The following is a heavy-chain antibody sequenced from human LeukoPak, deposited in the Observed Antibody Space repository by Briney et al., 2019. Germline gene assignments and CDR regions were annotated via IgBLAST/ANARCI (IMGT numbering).Heavy chain of an antibody. V-gene: IGHV4-59*01. CDR1: GGSISSYY. CDR3: ARRTGELIPGAFDI. D-gene: IGHD1-26*01. Sequence: PSETLSLTCTVSGGSISSYYWSWIRQPPGKGLEWIGYIYYSGSTNYNPSLKSRVTISVDTSKNQFSLKLSSVTAADTAVYYCARRTGELIPGAFDIWGQGTMVTVSS. CDR2: IYYSGST. J-gene: IGHJ3*02.